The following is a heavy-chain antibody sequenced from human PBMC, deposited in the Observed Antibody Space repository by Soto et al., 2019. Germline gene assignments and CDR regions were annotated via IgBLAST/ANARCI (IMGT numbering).Heavy chain of an antibody. J-gene: IGHJ6*02. CDR3: AREDRDRETGLVPAAIDGMDV. CDR2: IIPIFGIA. CDR1: VGTFSRYS. V-gene: IGHV1-69*13. D-gene: IGHD2-2*01. Sequence: GASVKVSCKASVGTFSRYSITWVRQAPGHGLEWIGRIIPIFGIASYAQKFQGRVTITADESTSTAYMELSSLRSDDTAVYYCAREDRDRETGLVPAAIDGMDVWGQGTTVTVSS.